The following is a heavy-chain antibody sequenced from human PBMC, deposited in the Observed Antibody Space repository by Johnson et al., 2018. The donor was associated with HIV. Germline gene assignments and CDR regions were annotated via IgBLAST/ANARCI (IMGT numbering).Heavy chain of an antibody. J-gene: IGHJ3*02. V-gene: IGHV3-7*01. Sequence: VQLVESGGGVVHPGRSLRLSCAASGFTFSNYAMHWVRQAPGKGLEWVANINQDGSDRYYVASVKGRFTISRDNANSSLYLQMNSLRAEDTAVYYCARSQVAATSEGAFDIWGQGTMVTVSS. CDR2: INQDGSDR. CDR3: ARSQVAATSEGAFDI. CDR1: GFTFSNYA. D-gene: IGHD2-15*01.